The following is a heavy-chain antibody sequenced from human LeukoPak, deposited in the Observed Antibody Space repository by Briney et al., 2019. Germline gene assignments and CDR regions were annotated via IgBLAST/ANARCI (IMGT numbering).Heavy chain of an antibody. V-gene: IGHV4-59*01. Sequence: SETLSLTCTVSGGSISSSYWSWIRQPPGKGLEWIGYIYYSGSTKYNPSLESRVTISVDTSKNQFSLKLSSVTAADTAVYYCAREYSNYGWFDPWGQGTLVTVSS. CDR3: AREYSNYGWFDP. CDR2: IYYSGST. D-gene: IGHD4-11*01. CDR1: GGSISSSY. J-gene: IGHJ5*02.